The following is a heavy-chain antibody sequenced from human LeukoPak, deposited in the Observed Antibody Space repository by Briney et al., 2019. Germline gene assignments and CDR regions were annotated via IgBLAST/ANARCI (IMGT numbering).Heavy chain of an antibody. CDR2: ISGNGGST. Sequence: GGSQTLPCAASGFSCSTYFMYWVRQTPGKGLEFVSTISGNGGSTYYANSVKARFTISRDNSKNTLYLQMGSLRAEDMAVYYCVRRRGDDFEYWGQGTVIPASS. CDR3: VRRRGDDFEY. D-gene: IGHD3-16*01. CDR1: GFSCSTYF. J-gene: IGHJ4*02. V-gene: IGHV3-64*01.